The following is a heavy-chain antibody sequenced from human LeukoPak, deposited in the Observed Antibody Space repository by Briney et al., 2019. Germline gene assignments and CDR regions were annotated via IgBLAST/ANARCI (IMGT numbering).Heavy chain of an antibody. CDR2: ITGSGGST. V-gene: IGHV3-23*01. CDR1: GFTFSSYA. D-gene: IGHD3-3*01. CDR3: AKSKYYDFWTGLMANY. J-gene: IGHJ4*02. Sequence: GGSLRLSCAASGFTFSSYARNWVRQAPGKGLEWVSTITGSGGSTYYADSVKGRFSISRDNSKSTLYLQMNSLRAEDTAVYYCAKSKYYDFWTGLMANYWGQGTLVTVSS.